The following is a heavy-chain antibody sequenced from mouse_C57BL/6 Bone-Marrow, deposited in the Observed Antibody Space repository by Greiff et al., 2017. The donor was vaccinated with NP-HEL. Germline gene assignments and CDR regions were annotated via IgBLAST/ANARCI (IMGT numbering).Heavy chain of an antibody. D-gene: IGHD1-1*01. J-gene: IGHJ1*03. V-gene: IGHV1-81*01. CDR1: GYTFTSYG. Sequence: LQESGAELARPGASVKLSCKASGYTFTSYGISWVKQRTGQGLEWIGEIYPRSGNTYYNEKFKGKATLTADKSSSTAYMELRSLTSEDSAVYFCARGYYYGSSWYFDVWGTGTTVTVSS. CDR2: IYPRSGNT. CDR3: ARGYYYGSSWYFDV.